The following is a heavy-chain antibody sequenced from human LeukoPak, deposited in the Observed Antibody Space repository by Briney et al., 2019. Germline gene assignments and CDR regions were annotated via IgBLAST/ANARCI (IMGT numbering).Heavy chain of an antibody. Sequence: GESLKISCKGSGYSFTSYWIGWVRQMPGKGLEWMGIIYPGDSDTRYSPSFQGQVTISADKSISTAYLQWGSLKASDTAMYYCARRHPNDYGEITYISYYFDYWGEGTLVTVSS. J-gene: IGHJ4*02. CDR3: ARRHPNDYGEITYISYYFDY. CDR1: GYSFTSYW. V-gene: IGHV5-51*01. CDR2: IYPGDSDT. D-gene: IGHD4/OR15-4a*01.